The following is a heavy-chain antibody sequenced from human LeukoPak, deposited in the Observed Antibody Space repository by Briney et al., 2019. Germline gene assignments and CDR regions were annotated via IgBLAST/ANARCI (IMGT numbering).Heavy chain of an antibody. J-gene: IGHJ4*02. V-gene: IGHV4-34*08. D-gene: IGHD7-27*01. CDR3: AVGNGFDY. CDR2: INHSGST. Sequence: PGGSLRLSCAASGFTFSSYWMHWIRQPPGKGLEWIGEINHSGSTNYNPSLKSRVTISVDTSKNQFSLKLSSVTAADTAVYYCAVGNGFDYWGQGTLVTVSS. CDR1: GFTFSSYW.